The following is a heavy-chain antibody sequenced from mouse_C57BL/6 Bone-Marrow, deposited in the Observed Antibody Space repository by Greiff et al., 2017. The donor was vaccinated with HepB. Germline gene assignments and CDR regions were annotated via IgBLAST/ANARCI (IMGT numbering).Heavy chain of an antibody. CDR1: GYTFTSYD. CDR2: IYPRDGST. V-gene: IGHV1-85*01. D-gene: IGHD1-1*01. J-gene: IGHJ2*01. Sequence: VKLQESGPELVKPGASVKLSCKASGYTFTSYDINWVKQRPGQGLEWIGWIYPRDGSTKYNEKFKGKATLTVDTSSSTAYMELHSLTSEDSAVYFCARLAPFITTVVGGYWGQGTTLTVSS. CDR3: ARLAPFITTVVGGY.